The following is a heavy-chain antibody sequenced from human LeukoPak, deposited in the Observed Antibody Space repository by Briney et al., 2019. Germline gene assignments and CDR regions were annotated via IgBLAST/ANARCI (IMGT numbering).Heavy chain of an antibody. J-gene: IGHJ4*02. CDR1: GYTFTGYY. CDR3: ASGDISGYDRYFAY. CDR2: VNPNSGAT. D-gene: IGHD5-12*01. V-gene: IGHV1-2*02. Sequence: ASVKVSCKASGYTFTGYYMQWVRQAPGQGLEWMVWVNPNSGATNYAQKLQGRVTMTRDTSISTAYMEVSRLRYDDTAVYCCASGDISGYDRYFAYWGQGILVTVSA.